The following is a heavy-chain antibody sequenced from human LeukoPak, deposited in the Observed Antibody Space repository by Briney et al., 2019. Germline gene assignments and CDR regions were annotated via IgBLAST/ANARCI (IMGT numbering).Heavy chain of an antibody. Sequence: SETLSLTCTVSGGSISSYYWSWIRQPPGKGLEWIGYIYYSGSTNYNPSLKSRVTISVDTSKNQFSLKLSSVTAADTAVYYCARGGDYYYDSSGRFDYWGQGTLVTVSS. CDR2: IYYSGST. CDR3: ARGGDYYYDSSGRFDY. D-gene: IGHD3-22*01. CDR1: GGSISSYY. V-gene: IGHV4-59*01. J-gene: IGHJ4*02.